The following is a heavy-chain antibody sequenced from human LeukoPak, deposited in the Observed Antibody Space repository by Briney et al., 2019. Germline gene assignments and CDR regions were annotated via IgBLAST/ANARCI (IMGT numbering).Heavy chain of an antibody. CDR3: ARWARYSGYDWGFDY. V-gene: IGHV4-59*08. CDR2: IYYSGST. J-gene: IGHJ4*02. D-gene: IGHD5-12*01. CDR1: GGSISSYY. Sequence: SETLSLTCTVSGGSISSYYWSWIRQPPGKGLEWIGYIYYSGSTNYNPSLKSRVTISVDTSKNQFSLKLSPVTAADTAVYYCARWARYSGYDWGFDYWGQGTLVTVSS.